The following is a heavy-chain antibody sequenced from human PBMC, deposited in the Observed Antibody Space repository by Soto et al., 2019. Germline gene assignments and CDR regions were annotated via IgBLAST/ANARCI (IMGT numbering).Heavy chain of an antibody. J-gene: IGHJ6*02. Sequence: EVQLLESGGGLVQPGGSLRLSCAASGFTFSSYAMSWVRQAPGKGLEWVSVIYSGGSTYYADSVKGRFTISRDNSKNTLYLQMNSLRAEDTAVYYCARSFRAAAGYYYYYYGMDVWGQGTTVTVSS. D-gene: IGHD6-13*01. CDR1: GFTFSSYA. CDR3: ARSFRAAAGYYYYYYGMDV. V-gene: IGHV3-23*03. CDR2: IYSGGST.